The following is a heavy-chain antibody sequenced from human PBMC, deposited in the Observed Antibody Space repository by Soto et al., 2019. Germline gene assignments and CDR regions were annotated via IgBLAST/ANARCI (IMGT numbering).Heavy chain of an antibody. J-gene: IGHJ6*02. CDR2: IWYDGSNK. CDR1: GFTFSSYG. D-gene: IGHD3-3*01. CDR3: AREFIYDFWSGRTPPSNYYYYYGMDV. V-gene: IGHV3-33*01. Sequence: PGGSLRLSCAASGFTFSSYGMHWVRQAPGKGLEWVAVIWYDGSNKYYADSVKGRFTISRDNSKNTLYLQMNSLRAEDTAVYYCAREFIYDFWSGRTPPSNYYYYYGMDVWGQGTTVTVSS.